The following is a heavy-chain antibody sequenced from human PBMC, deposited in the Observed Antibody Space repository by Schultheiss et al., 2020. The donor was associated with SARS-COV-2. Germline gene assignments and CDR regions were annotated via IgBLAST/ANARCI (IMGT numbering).Heavy chain of an antibody. CDR2: ISSSGSTI. D-gene: IGHD3-3*01. J-gene: IGHJ4*02. V-gene: IGHV3-48*03. CDR3: ATVPLEWLFFDY. Sequence: GGSLRLSCAASGFTFSSYEMNWVRQAPGKGLEWVSYISSSGSTIYYADSVKGRFTISRDNAENTLYLQMNSLRAEDTAVYYCATVPLEWLFFDYWGQGTLVTVSS. CDR1: GFTFSSYE.